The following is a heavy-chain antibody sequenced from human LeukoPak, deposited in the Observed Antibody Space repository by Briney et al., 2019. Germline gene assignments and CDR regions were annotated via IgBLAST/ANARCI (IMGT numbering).Heavy chain of an antibody. D-gene: IGHD6-13*01. CDR1: GYTFTSYG. V-gene: IGHV1-18*01. J-gene: IGHJ4*02. Sequence: GASVRVSCKASGYTFTSYGISWVRQAPGQGLEWMGWISAYNGNTNYAQKLQGRVTMTTDTSTSTAYMELRSLRSDDTAVYYCAREAGYSSSWDFDYWGQGTLVTVSS. CDR3: AREAGYSSSWDFDY. CDR2: ISAYNGNT.